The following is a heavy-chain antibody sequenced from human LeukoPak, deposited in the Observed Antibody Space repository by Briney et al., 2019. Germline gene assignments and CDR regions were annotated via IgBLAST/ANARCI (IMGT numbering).Heavy chain of an antibody. J-gene: IGHJ4*02. CDR3: ASGGTGARKYYSDPFHY. D-gene: IGHD3-10*01. V-gene: IGHV4-61*02. CDR2: IYTSGST. CDR1: GGSISSGSYY. Sequence: PSQTLSLTCTVSGGSISSGSYYWSWIRQPAGKGLEWIGRIYTSGSTDYNPSLKSRVTISVDKSKNQFSLKLSSVTAADTAVYYCASGGTGARKYYSDPFHYWGQGTLVTVSS.